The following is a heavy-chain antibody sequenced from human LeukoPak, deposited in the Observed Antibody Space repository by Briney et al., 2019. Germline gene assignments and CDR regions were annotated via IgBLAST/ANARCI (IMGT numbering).Heavy chain of an antibody. CDR1: GDSVSSNSAA. V-gene: IGHV6-1*01. D-gene: IGHD6-6*01. CDR2: TYYRSKWYN. Sequence: SQTLSLTCAISGDSVSSNSAAWNWIRQSPSRGLEWLGRTYYRSKWYNDYAVSVKSRITINPDTSKNQFSLKLSSVTAADTAVYYCARGPFGYSSSSPYPFDYWGQGTLVTVSS. CDR3: ARGPFGYSSSSPYPFDY. J-gene: IGHJ4*02.